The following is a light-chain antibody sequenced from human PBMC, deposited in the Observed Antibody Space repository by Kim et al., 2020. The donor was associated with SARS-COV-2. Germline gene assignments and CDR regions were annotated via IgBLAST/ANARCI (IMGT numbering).Light chain of an antibody. CDR2: GAS. V-gene: IGKV3-20*01. CDR1: QPFSHNY. Sequence: EIVLTQSPGTLSLSPGERVTLSCRASQPFSHNYLAWYQQKPGQAPRLLIYGASYRAIGVPDRFSASGSGTDFTLTISRLGPEDFAVFYCHHYGSSPFSFGQGTRLEIK. J-gene: IGKJ5*01. CDR3: HHYGSSPFS.